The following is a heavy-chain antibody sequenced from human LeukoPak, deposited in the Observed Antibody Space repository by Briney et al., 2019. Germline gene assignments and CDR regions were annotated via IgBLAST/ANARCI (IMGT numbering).Heavy chain of an antibody. CDR3: ARKTTVKAFDI. D-gene: IGHD4-17*01. CDR2: ISYDGSNK. J-gene: IGHJ3*02. V-gene: IGHV3-30-3*01. CDR1: GFTFSSYA. Sequence: GGSLRLSCAASGFTFSSYAMHWVRQAPGKGLEWVADISYDGSNKYYADSVKGRFTISRDNSKNTLYLQMNSLRAEDTAVYYCARKTTVKAFDIWGQGTMVTVSS.